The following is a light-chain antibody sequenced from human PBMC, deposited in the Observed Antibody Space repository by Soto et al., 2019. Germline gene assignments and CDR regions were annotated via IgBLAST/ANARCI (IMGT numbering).Light chain of an antibody. CDR2: GAT. CDR1: QSVSSTY. V-gene: IGKV3-20*01. CDR3: QQFDSSPFT. Sequence: IVLTQSPGTLSLSPGERATLSCRASQSVSSTYLAWYQQKPGQAPRLLISGATSRATDIPDRFSVSGSGTDFTLTIRRLEPEDFAVYYCQQFDSSPFTFGPGTKVDLK. J-gene: IGKJ3*01.